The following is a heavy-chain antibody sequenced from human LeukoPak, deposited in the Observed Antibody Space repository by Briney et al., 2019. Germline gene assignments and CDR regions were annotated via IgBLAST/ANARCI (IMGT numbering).Heavy chain of an antibody. D-gene: IGHD2-15*01. Sequence: PSETLSLTCTVSGGSISSYYWSWIRQPPGKGLEWIGYIYYSGSTNYNPSLKSRVTILVDTSKNQFSLKLSSVTAADTAVYYCARDSQYCSGGSCYSGFDYWGQGTLVTVSS. V-gene: IGHV4-59*01. CDR2: IYYSGST. CDR1: GGSISSYY. J-gene: IGHJ4*02. CDR3: ARDSQYCSGGSCYSGFDY.